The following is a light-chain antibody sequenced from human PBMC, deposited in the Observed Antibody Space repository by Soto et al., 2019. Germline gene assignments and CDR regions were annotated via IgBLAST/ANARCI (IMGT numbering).Light chain of an antibody. CDR2: GAS. V-gene: IGKV1-33*01. CDR3: QQYDNFPYN. Sequence: DIQMPQSPSSLSASVGDRVTITCQASQDISNYLNWYQQKPGKAPNLLIYGASNLETGVPSRFSGSGSGTDFTFTISSLQPEDIATYYCQQYDNFPYNFGQGTKLEIK. J-gene: IGKJ2*01. CDR1: QDISNY.